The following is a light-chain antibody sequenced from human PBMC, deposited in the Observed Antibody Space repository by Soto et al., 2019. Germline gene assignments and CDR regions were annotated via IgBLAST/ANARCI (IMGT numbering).Light chain of an antibody. J-gene: IGKJ1*01. Sequence: EVVMTQSPATLSVSPGERATLSCRASQSVGGNLALYQQRPGQDARLLIFDAATRATGIPARFSGSGSGTEFTLTITSLQYEDFAVYYCQQYNSWPPWTFGQGTKVDI. CDR1: QSVGGN. CDR2: DAA. V-gene: IGKV3-15*01. CDR3: QQYNSWPPWT.